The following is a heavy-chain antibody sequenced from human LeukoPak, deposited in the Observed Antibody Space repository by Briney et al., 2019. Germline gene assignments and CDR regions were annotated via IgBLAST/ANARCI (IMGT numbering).Heavy chain of an antibody. J-gene: IGHJ4*02. CDR3: ASGTRDYYDPGVGLYFDY. CDR2: ISYDGSNK. Sequence: GGSLRRSCAASGFTFSSYGMHWVRQAPGKGLEWVAVISYDGSNKYYADSVKGRFTISRDNSKNTLYLQMNSLRAEDTAVYYCASGTRDYYDPGVGLYFDYWGQGTLVTVSS. D-gene: IGHD3-22*01. V-gene: IGHV3-30*03. CDR1: GFTFSSYG.